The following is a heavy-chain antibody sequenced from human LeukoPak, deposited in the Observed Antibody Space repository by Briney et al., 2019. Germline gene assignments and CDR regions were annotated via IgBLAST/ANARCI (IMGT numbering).Heavy chain of an antibody. CDR3: ARDCSGGSCYGAFDI. Sequence: SETLSLTCTVSGASIRSGDYYWSWIRQPPGKGLEWIGYIYDSGSTYYNPSLKSRITISVDTSENRFSLKLSSVTATDTAAYYCARDCSGGSCYGAFDIWGQGTMVTVSS. CDR2: IYDSGST. V-gene: IGHV4-30-4*01. J-gene: IGHJ3*02. CDR1: GASIRSGDYY. D-gene: IGHD2-15*01.